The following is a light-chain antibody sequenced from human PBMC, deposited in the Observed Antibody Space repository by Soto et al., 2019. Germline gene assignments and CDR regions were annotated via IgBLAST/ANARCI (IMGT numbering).Light chain of an antibody. J-gene: IGKJ4*01. V-gene: IGKV3-15*01. CDR2: GAS. CDR1: QSVSSN. Sequence: EIVMTQSPATLSVSPGERATLSCRASQSVSSNLAWYQQKPGQAPRLLIYGASTRATGIPARFSGSGSGTEFPLPISSLQSEDFAVYSCQHYNNWPPLTFGGGTKVEIK. CDR3: QHYNNWPPLT.